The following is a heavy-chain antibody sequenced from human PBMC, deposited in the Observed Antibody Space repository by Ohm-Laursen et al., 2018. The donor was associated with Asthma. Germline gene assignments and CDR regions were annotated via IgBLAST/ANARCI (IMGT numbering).Heavy chain of an antibody. D-gene: IGHD1-26*01. V-gene: IGHV3-33*08. Sequence: SLRLSCTASGFTFSSYGMHWVRQAPGKGLEWVAVIWYDGSNKYYADSVKGRFTISRDNSKNTLYLQMNSLRAEDTAVYYCARYSGSYSSYYYGMDVWGQGTTVTVSS. CDR2: IWYDGSNK. J-gene: IGHJ6*02. CDR1: GFTFSSYG. CDR3: ARYSGSYSSYYYGMDV.